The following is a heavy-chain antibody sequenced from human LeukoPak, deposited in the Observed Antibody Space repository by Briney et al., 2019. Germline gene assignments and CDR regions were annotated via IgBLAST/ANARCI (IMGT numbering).Heavy chain of an antibody. CDR3: ARDPRGYSGYGDWFDP. Sequence: GGSLRLSCAASGFTFSSYSMNWVRQAPGKGLEWVSYISSSSSTIYYADSVKGRFTISRDNAKNSLYLQMNSLRAEDTAVYYCARDPRGYSGYGDWFDPWGQGTLVTVSS. V-gene: IGHV3-48*04. CDR2: ISSSSSTI. CDR1: GFTFSSYS. D-gene: IGHD5-12*01. J-gene: IGHJ5*02.